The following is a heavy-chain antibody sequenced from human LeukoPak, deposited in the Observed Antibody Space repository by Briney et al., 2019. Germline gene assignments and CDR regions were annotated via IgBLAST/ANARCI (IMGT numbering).Heavy chain of an antibody. J-gene: IGHJ4*02. CDR2: INSDGSST. D-gene: IGHD1-26*01. Sequence: PGGSLRLSCAASGFTFSSYEMNWVRQAPGKGLVWVSRINSDGSSTSYADSVKGRFTISRDNAKNTLYLQMNSLRAEDTAVYYCARAGSGSYGLGYYFDYWGQGTLVTVSS. CDR3: ARAGSGSYGLGYYFDY. CDR1: GFTFSSYE. V-gene: IGHV3-74*01.